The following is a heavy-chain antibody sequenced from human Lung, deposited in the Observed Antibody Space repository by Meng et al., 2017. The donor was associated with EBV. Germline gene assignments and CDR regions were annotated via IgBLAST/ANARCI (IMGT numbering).Heavy chain of an antibody. D-gene: IGHD6-6*01. V-gene: IGHV4-31*01. CDR1: GGSISSGGYY. Sequence: QVQRQAAGPGLVKPSQTLSLTCTFSGGSISSGGYYWSWIRQHPGKGLEWIGYIYYSGSTYYNPSLKSLVTISVDTSKNQFSLKLSSVTAADTAVYYCARVVAGRYNWFDPWGQGTLVTVSS. J-gene: IGHJ5*02. CDR2: IYYSGST. CDR3: ARVVAGRYNWFDP.